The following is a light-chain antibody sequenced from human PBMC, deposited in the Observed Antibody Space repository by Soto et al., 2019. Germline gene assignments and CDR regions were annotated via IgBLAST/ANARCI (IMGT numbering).Light chain of an antibody. CDR3: SSYTSSSNFCV. Sequence: QSVLTQPASVSGSPGQSITISCTGTSSDFGGYNYVSWYQQHPGKAPKLMIYDVSNRPSGVSNRFSGSKSGNTASLTISGLQAEDEADYYCSSYTSSSNFCVFGTGTKATVL. CDR2: DVS. CDR1: SSDFGGYNY. V-gene: IGLV2-14*01. J-gene: IGLJ1*01.